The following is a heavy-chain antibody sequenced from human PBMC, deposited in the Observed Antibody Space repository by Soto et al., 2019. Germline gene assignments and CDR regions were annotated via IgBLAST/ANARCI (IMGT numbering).Heavy chain of an antibody. Sequence: ASVKVSCKASGYTFTSYGISWVRQAPGQGLEWMGWISAYNGNTNYAQKLQGRVTMTTDTSTSTAYMELRSLRSDDTAVYYCARGVTMVRGVISPFDYWGQGTLVPSPQ. CDR3: ARGVTMVRGVISPFDY. J-gene: IGHJ4*02. CDR1: GYTFTSYG. V-gene: IGHV1-18*01. CDR2: ISAYNGNT. D-gene: IGHD3-10*01.